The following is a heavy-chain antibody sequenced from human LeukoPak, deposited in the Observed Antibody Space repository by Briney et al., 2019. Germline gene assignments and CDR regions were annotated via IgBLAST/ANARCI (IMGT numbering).Heavy chain of an antibody. CDR1: GYTFTSYG. J-gene: IGHJ4*02. D-gene: IGHD6-19*01. CDR3: ARGGTGSGWYGVPFDY. CDR2: ISAYNGNT. V-gene: IGHV1-18*01. Sequence: ASVKVSCKASGYTFTSYGISWVRQALGQGLEWMGWISAYNGNTNYAQKLQGRVTMTTDTSTSTAYMELRSLRSDDTAVYYCARGGTGSGWYGVPFDYWGQGTLVTVSS.